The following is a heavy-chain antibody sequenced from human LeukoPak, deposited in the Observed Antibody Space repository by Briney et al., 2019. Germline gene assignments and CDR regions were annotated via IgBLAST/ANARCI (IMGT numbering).Heavy chain of an antibody. CDR3: ARESLAVAGPSGFDP. J-gene: IGHJ5*02. D-gene: IGHD6-19*01. Sequence: PSETLSLTCTVSGGSISSSSYYWGWIRQPPGKGLEWIGSIYYSGSTYYNPSLKSRVTISVDTSKNQFSLKLSSVTAANTAVYYCARESLAVAGPSGFDPWGQGTLDTVSS. CDR2: IYYSGST. V-gene: IGHV4-39*07. CDR1: GGSISSSSYY.